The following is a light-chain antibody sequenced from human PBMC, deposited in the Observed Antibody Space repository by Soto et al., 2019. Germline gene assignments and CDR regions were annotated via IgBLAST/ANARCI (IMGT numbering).Light chain of an antibody. J-gene: IGLJ1*01. CDR2: EVT. Sequence: QSALTQPPSASGSPGQSVTISCTGTSSDVGGYNYVSWYQQHPGKAPKLLIYEVTDRPSGVSHRFSGSKSGNTASLTISGLQADDEADYYCTSYTTNGTPYVFGTGTKLTVL. V-gene: IGLV2-14*01. CDR3: TSYTTNGTPYV. CDR1: SSDVGGYNY.